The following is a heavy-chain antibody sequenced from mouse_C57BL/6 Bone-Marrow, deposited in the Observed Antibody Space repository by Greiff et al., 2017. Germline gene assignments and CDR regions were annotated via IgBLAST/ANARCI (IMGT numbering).Heavy chain of an antibody. Sequence: EVQGVESGGDLVKPGGSLKLSCAASGFTFSSYGMSWVRQTPDQRLEWVATISSGGSYTYYPDSVKGRFTISRDNAKNTLYLHMSSLKSEDTAMYYCARDYGRYFDVWGTGTTVTVSS. D-gene: IGHD1-1*02. V-gene: IGHV5-6*01. J-gene: IGHJ1*03. CDR1: GFTFSSYG. CDR3: ARDYGRYFDV. CDR2: ISSGGSYT.